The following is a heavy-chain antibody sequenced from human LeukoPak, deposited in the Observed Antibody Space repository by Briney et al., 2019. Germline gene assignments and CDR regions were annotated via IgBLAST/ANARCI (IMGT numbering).Heavy chain of an antibody. J-gene: IGHJ6*02. CDR2: INHSGST. D-gene: IGHD2-2*01. CDR3: GAAAPHYYYGMDV. V-gene: IGHV4-34*01. CDR1: GGSFSGYY. Sequence: SETLSLTCAVYGGSFSGYYWSWIRQPPGKGLEWIGEINHSGSTNYNPSLKSRVTISVDTSKNQFSLKLSSVTAADTAVYYCGAAAPHYYYGMDVWGQGTTVTVSS.